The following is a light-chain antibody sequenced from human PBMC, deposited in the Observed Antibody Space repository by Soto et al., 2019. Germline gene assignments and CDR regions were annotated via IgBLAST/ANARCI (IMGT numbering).Light chain of an antibody. CDR2: EVS. J-gene: IGLJ2*01. CDR3: SSYTSSSTV. CDR1: SSDVGGYNY. V-gene: IGLV2-14*01. Sequence: SALTQPASVSGSPGQSITISCTGTSSDVGGYNYVSWYQQHPGKAPKLMIYEVSNRPSGVSNRFSGSKSGNTASLTISGRQAEDEADYYCSSYTSSSTVFGGGTKLTVL.